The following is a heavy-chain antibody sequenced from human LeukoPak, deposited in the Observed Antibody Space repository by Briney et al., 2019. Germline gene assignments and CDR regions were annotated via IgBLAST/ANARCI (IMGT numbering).Heavy chain of an antibody. D-gene: IGHD3-16*02. J-gene: IGHJ4*02. V-gene: IGHV4-39*01. CDR3: ARLERVWGSYRSVHFDY. CDR1: AGSINNYY. CDR2: IYYSGST. Sequence: SETLSLTCTVSAGSINNYYWSWIRQPPGKGLEWIGSIYYSGSTYYNPSLKSRVTISVDTSKNQFSLKLSSVTAADTAVYYCARLERVWGSYRSVHFDYWGQGTLVTVSS.